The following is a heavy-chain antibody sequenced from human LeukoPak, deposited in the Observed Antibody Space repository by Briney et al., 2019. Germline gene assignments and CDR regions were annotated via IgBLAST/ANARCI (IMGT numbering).Heavy chain of an antibody. Sequence: SETLSLTCTVSGGSVSSSSYYWGWIRQPPGKGLEWIGSVYYTGASYYNPSLKSRVTISIDTSKKHFSLKLTSVTAADTAVYYCASYPYCSGGSCYSGYYFDYWGQGTLVTVSS. CDR3: ASYPYCSGGSCYSGYYFDY. CDR1: GGSVSSSSYY. J-gene: IGHJ4*02. V-gene: IGHV4-39*07. D-gene: IGHD2-15*01. CDR2: VYYTGAS.